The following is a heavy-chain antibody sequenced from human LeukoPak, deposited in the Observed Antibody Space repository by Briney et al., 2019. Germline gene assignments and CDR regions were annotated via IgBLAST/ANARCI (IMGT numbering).Heavy chain of an antibody. D-gene: IGHD4-17*01. CDR1: GFTFSSYA. Sequence: GRSLRLSCAASGFTFSSYAMHWVRQAPGKGLEWVAVISYDGSNKYYADSVKGRFTISRDNSKNTLYLQMNSLRAEDTAVYYCARGGDYEGWFDPWGQGTLVTVSS. V-gene: IGHV3-30-3*01. CDR3: ARGGDYEGWFDP. CDR2: ISYDGSNK. J-gene: IGHJ5*02.